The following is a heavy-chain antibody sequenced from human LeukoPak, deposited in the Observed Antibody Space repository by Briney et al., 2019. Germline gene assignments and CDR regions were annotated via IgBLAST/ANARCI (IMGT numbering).Heavy chain of an antibody. CDR2: INSDGSST. J-gene: IGHJ4*02. D-gene: IGHD2-21*02. Sequence: PGGSLRLSWAASGFTFVSYWMHWVRQAPGKGLVWVSRINSDGSSTSYADSVKGRFTISRDNAKNTLYLQMNSLRAEDRAVYYCAKRGGGTYCRGDCSSPFDHWGQGPLVPVPS. V-gene: IGHV3-74*01. CDR3: AKRGGGTYCRGDCSSPFDH. CDR1: GFTFVSYW.